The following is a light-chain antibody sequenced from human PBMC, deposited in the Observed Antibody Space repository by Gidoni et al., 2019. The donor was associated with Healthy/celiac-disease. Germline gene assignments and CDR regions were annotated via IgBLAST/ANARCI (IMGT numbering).Light chain of an antibody. CDR1: QSISSW. V-gene: IGKV1-5*03. Sequence: DIQITQSPSTLSAPVGDRVTITCRASQSISSWLAWYQQKPGKAPKLLIYKASSLESGVPSRFSGSGSGTEFTLTISSLQPDDFATYYCQQYNSYSPTTFGQGTKLEIK. CDR3: QQYNSYSPTT. CDR2: KAS. J-gene: IGKJ2*01.